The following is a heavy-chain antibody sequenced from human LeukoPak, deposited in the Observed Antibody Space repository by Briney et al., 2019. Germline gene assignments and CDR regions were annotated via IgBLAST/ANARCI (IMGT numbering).Heavy chain of an antibody. D-gene: IGHD5-12*01. CDR1: GGTFISYV. J-gene: IGHJ2*01. CDR2: IIPIFGTE. V-gene: IGHV1-69*06. Sequence: ASVKVSCKGSGGTFISYVISGVGQAPGQGGEGMGGIIPIFGTEKYAQKLQGRVTNIAEKYTSTAFMELSSLRSEDTAVYSCARGDSCYDLGYWYFYLWGRGTLVTVSS. CDR3: ARGDSCYDLGYWYFYL.